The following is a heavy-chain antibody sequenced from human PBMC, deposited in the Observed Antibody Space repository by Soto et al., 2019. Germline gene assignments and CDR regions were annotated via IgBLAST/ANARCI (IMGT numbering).Heavy chain of an antibody. Sequence: ASVKVSCKASGYTFTSYGISWVRQAPGQGLEWMGWISAYNGNTNYAQKLQGRVTMTTDTSTSTAYMELRSLRSDDTAVYYCAREAYYDFWSGYYSYYYGMDVWGQGTTVTVSS. CDR2: ISAYNGNT. CDR3: AREAYYDFWSGYYSYYYGMDV. D-gene: IGHD3-3*01. J-gene: IGHJ6*02. CDR1: GYTFTSYG. V-gene: IGHV1-18*01.